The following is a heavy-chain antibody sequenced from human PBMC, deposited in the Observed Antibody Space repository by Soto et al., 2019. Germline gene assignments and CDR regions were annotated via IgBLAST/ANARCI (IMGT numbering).Heavy chain of an antibody. CDR1: GFPFSTYA. Sequence: PGGSQRLSCASSGFPFSTYAMSWVRQAPGKGLEWVSTISGSGGSTFYADSVKGRFTVSRDSSKNMLYLQMSSLRAEDTAVYYCVNAISSTTSDHYWGQGTLVTVSS. V-gene: IGHV3-23*01. D-gene: IGHD2-2*02. CDR2: ISGSGGST. J-gene: IGHJ4*02. CDR3: VNAISSTTSDHY.